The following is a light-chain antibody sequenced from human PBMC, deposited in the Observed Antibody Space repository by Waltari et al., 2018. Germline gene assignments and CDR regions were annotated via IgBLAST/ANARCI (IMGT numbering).Light chain of an antibody. CDR2: EVT. J-gene: IGLJ3*02. CDR1: SSDVGSYNL. CDR3: CSYAGSTTWV. Sequence: QSALTQPASVSGSPGQSITISCTGTSSDVGSYNLASLYQQHPGKAPKLMIYEVTKRPSGVSNRFSGSKSGNTASLTISGLQAEDEADYYCCSYAGSTTWVFGGGTKLTVL. V-gene: IGLV2-23*02.